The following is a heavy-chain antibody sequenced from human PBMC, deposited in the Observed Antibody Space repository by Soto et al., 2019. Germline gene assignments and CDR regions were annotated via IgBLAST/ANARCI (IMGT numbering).Heavy chain of an antibody. V-gene: IGHV3-23*01. CDR3: AKDHYDRSGYYPDY. Sequence: LRLSCAASGFTFCSYAMSWVRQARGKGLEWFSAISGSGGSTYYAHSVKGRFTISRDNSKNTLYLQMNSLRAEDTAVYYCAKDHYDRSGYYPDYWGQGTLVTVSS. CDR2: ISGSGGST. J-gene: IGHJ4*02. D-gene: IGHD3-22*01. CDR1: GFTFCSYA.